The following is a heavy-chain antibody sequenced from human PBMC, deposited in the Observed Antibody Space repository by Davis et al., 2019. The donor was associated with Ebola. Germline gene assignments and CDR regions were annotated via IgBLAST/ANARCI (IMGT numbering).Heavy chain of an antibody. J-gene: IGHJ6*02. Sequence: ESLKISCAASGFTFSSYAMHWIRQPPGKGLEWIGYIYYSGSTNYNPSLKSRVTISVDTSKNQFSLKLSSVTAADTAVYYCARHPHYYYYGMDVWGQGTTVTVSS. CDR2: IYYSGST. CDR1: GFTFSSYA. V-gene: IGHV4-59*08. CDR3: ARHPHYYYYGMDV.